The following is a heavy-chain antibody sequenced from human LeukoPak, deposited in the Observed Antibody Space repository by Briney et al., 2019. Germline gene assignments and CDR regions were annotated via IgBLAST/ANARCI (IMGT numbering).Heavy chain of an antibody. Sequence: PSETLSLTCAVYGGSFSGYYWSWIRQPPGKGLEWIGEINHSGSTNYNPSLKSRVTISVDTSKNQFSLKLSSVTAADTAVYYCARAVGGGNYDYWGQGTLVTVSS. V-gene: IGHV4-34*01. CDR1: GGSFSGYY. J-gene: IGHJ4*02. CDR2: INHSGST. D-gene: IGHD4-11*01. CDR3: ARAVGGGNYDY.